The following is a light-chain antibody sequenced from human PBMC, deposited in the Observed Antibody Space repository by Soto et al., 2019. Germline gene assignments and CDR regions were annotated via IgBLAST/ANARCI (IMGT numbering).Light chain of an antibody. CDR3: CSYAGSSTLV. CDR1: SSDVGSYNL. Sequence: QSALTQPASVSGSPGQSITISCTGTSSDVGSYNLVSWYQQHPGKAPKLVIYEGSKRPSGVSNRFSGSRSGNTASLTISGLQAEDEGDYYCCSYAGSSTLVFGGGTKLTVL. V-gene: IGLV2-23*01. J-gene: IGLJ2*01. CDR2: EGS.